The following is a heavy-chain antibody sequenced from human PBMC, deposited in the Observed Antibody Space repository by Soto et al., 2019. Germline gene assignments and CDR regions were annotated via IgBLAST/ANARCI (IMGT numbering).Heavy chain of an antibody. CDR3: ARDGRYYGSGSSDWFDP. J-gene: IGHJ5*02. D-gene: IGHD3-10*01. CDR2: IIPIFGTA. CDR1: GGTFSSYA. V-gene: IGHV1-69*13. Sequence: SVKVSCKASGGTFSSYAISWVRQAPGQGLEWMGGIIPIFGTANYAQKFQGRVTITADESTSTAYMELSSLRSEDTAVYYCARDGRYYGSGSSDWFDPWGQGTLVTVSS.